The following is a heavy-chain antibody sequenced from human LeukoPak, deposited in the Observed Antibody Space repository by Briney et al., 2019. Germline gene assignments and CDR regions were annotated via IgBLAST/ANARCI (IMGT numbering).Heavy chain of an antibody. CDR2: ISAYNGNT. CDR3: ARDLRYSSSWYYYYYGMDV. J-gene: IGHJ6*02. CDR1: GYTFTSYG. D-gene: IGHD6-13*01. Sequence: ASVKVSCKASGYTFTSYGISWVRQAPGQGLEWMGWISAYNGNTNYAQKFQGWVTMTRDTSISTAYMELSRLRSDDTAVYYCARDLRYSSSWYYYYYGMDVWGQGTTVTVSS. V-gene: IGHV1-18*01.